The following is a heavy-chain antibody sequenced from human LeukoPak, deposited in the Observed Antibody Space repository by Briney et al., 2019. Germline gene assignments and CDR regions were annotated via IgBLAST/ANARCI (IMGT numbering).Heavy chain of an antibody. CDR1: GGSISSYY. Sequence: SETLSLTCTVSGGSISSYYWSWIRQPAGKGLEWIGRIYTSGSTNYNPSLKSRVTMSVDTSKNQFSLKLSSVTAADTAVYYCARSRGWGVKYYYYYYGMDVRGQGTTVTVSS. V-gene: IGHV4-4*07. CDR2: IYTSGST. CDR3: ARSRGWGVKYYYYYYGMDV. J-gene: IGHJ6*02. D-gene: IGHD3-16*01.